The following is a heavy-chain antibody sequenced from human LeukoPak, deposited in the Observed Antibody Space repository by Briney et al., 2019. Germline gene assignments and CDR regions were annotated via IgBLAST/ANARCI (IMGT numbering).Heavy chain of an antibody. V-gene: IGHV3-30*02. Sequence: HTGGSLRLSCAASGFTFSSYGMHWVRQAPGKGLEWVAFIRYDGSNKYYADSVKGRFIISRDNSKNTLYLQMNSLRAEDTAVYYCAKDIWPNYYYYMDVWGEGTTVTISS. CDR3: AKDIWPNYYYYMDV. CDR2: IRYDGSNK. J-gene: IGHJ6*03. D-gene: IGHD2-21*01. CDR1: GFTFSSYG.